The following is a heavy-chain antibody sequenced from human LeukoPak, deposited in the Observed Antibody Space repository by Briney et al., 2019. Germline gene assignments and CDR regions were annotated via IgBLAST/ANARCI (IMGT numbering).Heavy chain of an antibody. CDR3: ARAPGSSSWYILGY. CDR2: IYYSGST. D-gene: IGHD6-13*01. J-gene: IGHJ4*02. Sequence: PSETLSLTCTVSGGSISSGGYYWSWIRQHPGKSLEWIGYIYYSGSTYYNPSLKSRVTISVDTSKNQFSLKLSSVTAADTAVYYCARAPGSSSWYILGYWGQGTLVTVSS. V-gene: IGHV4-31*03. CDR1: GGSISSGGYY.